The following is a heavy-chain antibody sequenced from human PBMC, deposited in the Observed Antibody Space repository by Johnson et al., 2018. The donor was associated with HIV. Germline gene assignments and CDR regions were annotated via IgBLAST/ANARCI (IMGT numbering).Heavy chain of an antibody. Sequence: QVQLVESGGGVVQPGRSLRLSCAASGFTFSSYAMHWVRQAPGKGLEWVAIISYDGINKYYVDSVKGRFTIYRDNAKNSLYLQMNSLRAEDTAVYYCAREARSERSAVAVSDAFDIWGQGTMVTVSS. CDR3: AREARSERSAVAVSDAFDI. V-gene: IGHV3-30-3*01. CDR1: GFTFSSYA. J-gene: IGHJ3*02. CDR2: ISYDGINK. D-gene: IGHD6-19*01.